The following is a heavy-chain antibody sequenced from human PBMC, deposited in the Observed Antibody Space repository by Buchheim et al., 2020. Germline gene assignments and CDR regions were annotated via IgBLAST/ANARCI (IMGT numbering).Heavy chain of an antibody. D-gene: IGHD2-21*01. CDR2: INHSGNT. Sequence: QVQLQQWGAGPLKPSETLSLTCAVYGGSLSGYYWSWIRQPPGKGLEWIGEINHSGNTNYNPSLKSRVTISVDTSKNQFSLKLSSVTAADTAVYYCARCRIVSPIYGMDVWGQGTT. CDR1: GGSLSGYY. J-gene: IGHJ6*02. V-gene: IGHV4-34*01. CDR3: ARCRIVSPIYGMDV.